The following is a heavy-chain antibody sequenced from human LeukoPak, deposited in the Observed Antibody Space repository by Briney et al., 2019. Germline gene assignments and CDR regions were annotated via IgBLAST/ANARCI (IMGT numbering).Heavy chain of an antibody. CDR2: INQSGTI. J-gene: IGHJ5*02. CDR1: GGSFSDNS. CDR3: AREAFTLVGVVITNLATWFDP. Sequence: SETLSLTCAVYGGSFSDNSYSWIRQPPGKGLEWIGEINQSGTINYNAAFKSRVTISVDTSKNQFSLKMRSLTAADTAMYYCAREAFTLVGVVITNLATWFDPWGQGTRVTVSS. D-gene: IGHD3-3*01. V-gene: IGHV4-34*01.